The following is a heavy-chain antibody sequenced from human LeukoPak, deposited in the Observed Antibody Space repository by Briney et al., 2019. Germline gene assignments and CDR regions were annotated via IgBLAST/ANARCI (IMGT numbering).Heavy chain of an antibody. V-gene: IGHV3-53*01. Sequence: GGSLRLSCAASGFTVSSNYMSWVRQAPGKGLEWVSVIYSGGSTYYADSVKGRFTISRDNSKNTLYLQMNSLRAEDTAVYYCARDGYDSSGEAPYYFDYWGQGTLVTVSS. CDR2: IYSGGST. J-gene: IGHJ4*02. CDR3: ARDGYDSSGEAPYYFDY. CDR1: GFTVSSNY. D-gene: IGHD3-22*01.